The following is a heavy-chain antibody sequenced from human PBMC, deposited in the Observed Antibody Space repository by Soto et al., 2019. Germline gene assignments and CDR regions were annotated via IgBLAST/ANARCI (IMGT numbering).Heavy chain of an antibody. CDR1: GGSITNYY. D-gene: IGHD3-10*01. V-gene: IGHV4-59*08. Sequence: QVQLQESGPGLVKPSETLSLTCTVSGGSITNYYCSWFRQPPGKGLEWIGYIQYNGYSAYNLSLKCRVTMSMDTSKTPFSLMVESVTATDAAVYFCARRGFGPLHGLVDVWGQGTTVIVSS. CDR3: ARRGFGPLHGLVDV. J-gene: IGHJ6*02. CDR2: IQYNGYS.